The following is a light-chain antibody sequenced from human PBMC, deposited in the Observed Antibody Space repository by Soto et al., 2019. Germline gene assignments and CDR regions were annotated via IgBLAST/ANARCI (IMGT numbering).Light chain of an antibody. CDR2: DAS. CDR3: QXYNXWPPWT. CDR1: QSVSSN. J-gene: IGKJ1*01. V-gene: IGKV3-15*01. Sequence: EIVMTQSPATLSVSPGERATLSCRASQSVSSNLAWYQQKPGQAPRLLIYDASIRATGIPXRFXXXGXXTXXXXXXXXXXSXDXAVYYCQXYNXWPPWTFGQGTXVDXK.